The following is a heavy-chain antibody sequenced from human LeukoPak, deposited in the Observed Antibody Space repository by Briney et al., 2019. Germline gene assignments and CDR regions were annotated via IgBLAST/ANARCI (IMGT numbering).Heavy chain of an antibody. CDR1: GFTFSSYE. Sequence: QSGGPLRLSCAASGFTFSSYEMNWVRQAPGKGLEWVSYISSSGSTIYYADSVKGRFTISRDNAKNSLYLQMNSLRAEDTAVYYCASVPGYSSGWYIYWGQGTLVTVSS. V-gene: IGHV3-48*03. J-gene: IGHJ4*02. D-gene: IGHD6-19*01. CDR3: ASVPGYSSGWYIY. CDR2: ISSSGSTI.